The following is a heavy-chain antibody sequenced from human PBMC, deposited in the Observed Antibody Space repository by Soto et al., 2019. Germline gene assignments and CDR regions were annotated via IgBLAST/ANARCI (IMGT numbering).Heavy chain of an antibody. D-gene: IGHD6-13*01. Sequence: SVKVSCKASGGTFSSYAISWVRQAPGQGLEWMGGIIPIFGTANYAQKFQGRVTITADESTSTAYMELSSMRSEDTAVYYCAAGGRAAGMDYWGQGTLVTVSS. CDR1: GGTFSSYA. CDR3: AAGGRAAGMDY. J-gene: IGHJ4*02. V-gene: IGHV1-69*13. CDR2: IIPIFGTA.